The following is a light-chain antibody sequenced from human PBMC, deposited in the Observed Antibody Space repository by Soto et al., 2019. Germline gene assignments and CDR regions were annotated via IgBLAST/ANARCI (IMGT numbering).Light chain of an antibody. CDR3: QQLKSYPLS. CDR1: QDISSY. V-gene: IGKV1-9*01. CDR2: AAS. J-gene: IGKJ4*01. Sequence: DIQLTQSPSFLSASVGNRVTITCRTSQDISSYLAWYQQKPGKAPQLLISAASTLKSGVPSRFSGSGSGTEFTLTISSLQPEAFATYYCQQLKSYPLSFGGGTKVEI.